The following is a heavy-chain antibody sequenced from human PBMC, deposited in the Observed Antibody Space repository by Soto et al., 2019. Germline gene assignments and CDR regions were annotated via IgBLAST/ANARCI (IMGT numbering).Heavy chain of an antibody. J-gene: IGHJ4*02. V-gene: IGHV3-43*01. Sequence: EVQLVESGGVVVQPGGSLRLSCEASGFTFGDYTMHWVRQVPGKGLEWVSLVNWDGSRIHYADSVKGRFTISRDNSKNSLYLQMTSLRTGDTALYFCAKDVYTSSVGGGFDFWGQGTLVTVSS. CDR1: GFTFGDYT. CDR3: AKDVYTSSVGGGFDF. D-gene: IGHD3-10*01. CDR2: VNWDGSRI.